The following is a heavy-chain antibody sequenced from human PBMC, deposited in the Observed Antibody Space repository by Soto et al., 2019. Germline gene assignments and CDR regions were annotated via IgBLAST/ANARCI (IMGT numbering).Heavy chain of an antibody. CDR1: GFTFSSYA. D-gene: IGHD6-19*01. V-gene: IGHV3-23*01. CDR3: ARSGWYFDWFDP. J-gene: IGHJ5*02. CDR2: ISGSGGST. Sequence: EVQLLESGGGLVQPGGSLRLSCAASGFTFSSYAMSWVRQAPGKGLEWVSAISGSGGSTYYADSVKGRFTISRDNSKNALYLQMNSLSAEDTAVYYYARSGWYFDWFDPWCQGTLVTVSS.